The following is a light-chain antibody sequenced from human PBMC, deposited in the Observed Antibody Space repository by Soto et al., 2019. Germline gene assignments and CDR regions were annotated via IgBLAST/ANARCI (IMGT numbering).Light chain of an antibody. CDR2: DVS. J-gene: IGLJ2*01. Sequence: QSAMTQPASVSGSPGQSITISCTGTSSDVVGYNFVSWYQHHPAKAPKLMMYDVSNRPSGVSNRFSGSKSGNTASLTISGLQAEDEAHYYCSSFTSSDTLVVFGGGTKLTVL. CDR3: SSFTSSDTLVV. CDR1: SSDVVGYNF. V-gene: IGLV2-14*03.